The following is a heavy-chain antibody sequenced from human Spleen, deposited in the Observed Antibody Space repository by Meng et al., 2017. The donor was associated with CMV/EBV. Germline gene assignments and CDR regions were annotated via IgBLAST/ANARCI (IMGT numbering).Heavy chain of an antibody. CDR2: IYTSGST. Sequence: QVQLQHGGAGLLKPSETLSLTCTVSGGSISSYYWSWIRQPAGKGLEWIGRIYTSGSTNYNPSLKSRVTISVDTSKNQFSLKLSSVTAADTAVYYCARAIDYDILTGYFGFDPWGQGTLVTVSS. D-gene: IGHD3-9*01. CDR3: ARAIDYDILTGYFGFDP. V-gene: IGHV4-59*10. J-gene: IGHJ5*02. CDR1: GGSISSYY.